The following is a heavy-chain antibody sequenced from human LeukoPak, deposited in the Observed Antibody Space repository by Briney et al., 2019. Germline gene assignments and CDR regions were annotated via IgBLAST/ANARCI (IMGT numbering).Heavy chain of an antibody. CDR1: GGSVSSYY. J-gene: IGHJ5*02. CDR3: ARGLGLLGYFDWARGTNWFDP. D-gene: IGHD3-9*01. V-gene: IGHV4-59*02. Sequence: PSETLSLTCTVSGGSVSSYYWSWIRQPPGKGLEWIGYIYYSGSTNYNPSLKSRVTISVDTSKNQFSLKLISVTATDTAVYDCARGLGLLGYFDWARGTNWFDPWGQGTLVTVSS. CDR2: IYYSGST.